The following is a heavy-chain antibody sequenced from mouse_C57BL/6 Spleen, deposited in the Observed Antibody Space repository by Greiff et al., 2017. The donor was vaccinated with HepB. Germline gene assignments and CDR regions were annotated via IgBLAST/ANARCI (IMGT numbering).Heavy chain of an antibody. CDR3: ARSGSLTYWYFDV. CDR2: IYPGDGDT. CDR1: GYAFSSYW. J-gene: IGHJ1*03. D-gene: IGHD1-3*01. V-gene: IGHV1-80*01. Sequence: QVQLQQSGAELVKPGASVKISCKASGYAFSSYWMNWVKQRPGKGLEWIGQIYPGDGDTNYNGKFKGKATLTADKSSSTAYMQLSSLTSEDSAVYFCARSGSLTYWYFDVWGTGTTVTVSS.